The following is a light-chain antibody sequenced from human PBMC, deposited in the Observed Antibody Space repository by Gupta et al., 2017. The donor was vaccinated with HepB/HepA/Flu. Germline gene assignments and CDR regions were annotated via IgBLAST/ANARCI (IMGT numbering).Light chain of an antibody. J-gene: IGLJ2*01. CDR2: ENN. Sequence: QFVFTPPPSVSSAPGPKVTISCSGSSYNIGNHYVSWYQQFPGTAPKLLIYENNKRPAGIPDRFSASKSGTSATLGITGLQTGDEADYYCGTGDTNLGEIFGGGTRLTVL. CDR3: GTGDTNLGEI. V-gene: IGLV1-51*02. CDR1: SYNIGNHY.